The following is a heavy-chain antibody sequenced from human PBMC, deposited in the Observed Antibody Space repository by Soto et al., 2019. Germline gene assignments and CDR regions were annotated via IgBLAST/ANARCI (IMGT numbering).Heavy chain of an antibody. CDR2: TSGSTGTT. V-gene: IGHV3-23*01. J-gene: IGHJ4*02. Sequence: VRSLRLSCAAAGFTFSNYAMSWFRQAPGKGLEWVSSTSGSTGTTYYADFVKGRFTISRDNSKNMLSLQMNSLSAEDTAVYYCAKEKTYNTQNPYYFDYWGQGTLVTVSS. CDR3: AKEKTYNTQNPYYFDY. D-gene: IGHD1-1*01. CDR1: GFTFSNYA.